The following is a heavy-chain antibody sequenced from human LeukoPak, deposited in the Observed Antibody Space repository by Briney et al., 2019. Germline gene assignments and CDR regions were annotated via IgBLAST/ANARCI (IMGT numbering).Heavy chain of an antibody. D-gene: IGHD1-26*01. J-gene: IGHJ4*02. V-gene: IGHV3-30*18. CDR2: ISYDGSNK. CDR1: GFTFSSYG. Sequence: GGSLRLSCAASGFTFSSYGMHWVRQAPGKGLEWVAVISYDGSNKYYADSVKGRFTISRDNSKNTLYLQMNSLRAEDTAVYYCAKVRGSSDYWGQGTLVTASS. CDR3: AKVRGSSDY.